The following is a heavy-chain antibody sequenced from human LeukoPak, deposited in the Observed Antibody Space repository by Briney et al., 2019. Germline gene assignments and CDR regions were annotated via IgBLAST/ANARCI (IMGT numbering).Heavy chain of an antibody. Sequence: SVKVSCKASGSTFSSYAISWVRQAPGQGLEWMGGIIPIFGTANYAQKFQGRVTITADESTSTAYMELSSLRSEDTAVYYCARWGIAFWGSYRHNWFDPWGQGTLVTVSS. CDR2: IIPIFGTA. CDR1: GSTFSSYA. V-gene: IGHV1-69*13. CDR3: ARWGIAFWGSYRHNWFDP. D-gene: IGHD3-16*02. J-gene: IGHJ5*02.